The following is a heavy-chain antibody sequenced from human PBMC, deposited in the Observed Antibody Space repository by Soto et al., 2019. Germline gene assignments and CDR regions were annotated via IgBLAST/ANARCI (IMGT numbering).Heavy chain of an antibody. CDR2: VFYGGT. CDR3: ASYRGALYFES. J-gene: IGHJ4*02. V-gene: IGHV4-59*01. Sequence: PSETLSLTCSVSGRPMSSNYWSWIRQSPDEGLEWLGYVFYGGTDYNPSLGGRVSMSVETSKSQFSLKLTSVTVADTAVYYCASYRGALYFESWGPGILVTVSS. D-gene: IGHD3-16*01. CDR1: GRPMSSNY.